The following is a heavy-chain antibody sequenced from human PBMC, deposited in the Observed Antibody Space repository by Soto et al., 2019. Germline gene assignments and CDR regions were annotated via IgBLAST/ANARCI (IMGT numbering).Heavy chain of an antibody. CDR2: ISSSSSTI. D-gene: IGHD6-19*01. CDR1: GFTFSSYS. Sequence: GGSLRLSCAASGFTFSSYSMNWVRQAPGKGLEWVSYISSSSSTIYYADSVKGRFTISRDNAKNSLYLQMNSLRAEDTAVYYCARGVIAVAGTGDYWGQGTLVTVSS. V-gene: IGHV3-48*01. J-gene: IGHJ4*02. CDR3: ARGVIAVAGTGDY.